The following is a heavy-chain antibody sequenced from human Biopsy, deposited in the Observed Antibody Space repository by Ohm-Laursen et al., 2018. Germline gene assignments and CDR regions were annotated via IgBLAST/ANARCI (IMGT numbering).Heavy chain of an antibody. CDR3: AKVPRGGLSYYYSMDV. CDR2: ITASGGTT. Sequence: GSLRLSCAASGISFSRSAMNWVRQAPGKGLEWASGITASGGTTYYADSVKGRFTISRDNSNNTLYLQMNSLRDDDTAVYYCAKVPRGGLSYYYSMDVWGQGTTVTVSS. CDR1: GISFSRSA. V-gene: IGHV3-23*01. D-gene: IGHD3-16*01. J-gene: IGHJ6*02.